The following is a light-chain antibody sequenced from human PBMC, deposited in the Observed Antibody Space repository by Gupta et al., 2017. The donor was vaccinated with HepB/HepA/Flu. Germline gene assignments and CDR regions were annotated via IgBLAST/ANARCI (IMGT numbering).Light chain of an antibody. CDR3: CSYAGNSGLT. CDR2: EVT. V-gene: IGLV2-23*02. Sequence: HSALTQPAAASGPRRPSITMSCTGTSTDIGAYNLVSWYQQHPGKAHQLIIYEVTKRPSGVSGRFSGSKSGNTASLTISGLQAEDEAQYYCCSYAGNSGLTFGGGTRLTVL. CDR1: STDIGAYNL. J-gene: IGLJ2*01.